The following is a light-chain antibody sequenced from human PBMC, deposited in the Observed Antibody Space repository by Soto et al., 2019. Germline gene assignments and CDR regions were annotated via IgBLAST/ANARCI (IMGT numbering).Light chain of an antibody. J-gene: IGKJ1*01. Sequence: AIRMTQSPSSLSASTGDRVTITCRASQGISSYLAWYQQKPGKAPKLLIYAASTLQSGVPSMFSGSGSGTDFTLTISCLQSEDFATYYCQQYYSYPPTVGQGTKVDIK. V-gene: IGKV1-8*01. CDR1: QGISSY. CDR2: AAS. CDR3: QQYYSYPPT.